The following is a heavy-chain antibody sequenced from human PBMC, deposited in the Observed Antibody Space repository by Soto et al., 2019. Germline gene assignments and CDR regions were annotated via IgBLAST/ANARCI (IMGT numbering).Heavy chain of an antibody. Sequence: SETLSLTCTVSGGSISSYYWSWIRQPPGKGLEWIGYIYYNGSTNYNPSLKSRVTISVDTSKNQFSLKLSSVTAADTAVYYCARRWGSVFDFWGQGTLVTVSS. CDR1: GGSISSYY. CDR3: ARRWGSVFDF. CDR2: IYYNGST. V-gene: IGHV4-59*08. D-gene: IGHD3-10*01. J-gene: IGHJ4*02.